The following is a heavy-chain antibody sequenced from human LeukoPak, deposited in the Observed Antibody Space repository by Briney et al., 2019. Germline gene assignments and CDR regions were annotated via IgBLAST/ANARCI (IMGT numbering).Heavy chain of an antibody. CDR1: GFTFSSYG. D-gene: IGHD6-25*01. J-gene: IGHJ4*02. CDR2: ISYDGSNK. CDR3: KVRKTLFVGYHFDY. V-gene: IGHV3-30*03. Sequence: PGGSLRLSCAASGFTFSSYGMHWVRQAPGKGLEWVAVISYDGSNKYYADSVKGRFTISRDNSKNTLYLQMNSLRAEDTAVYYCKVRKTLFVGYHFDYWGQGTLVTVSS.